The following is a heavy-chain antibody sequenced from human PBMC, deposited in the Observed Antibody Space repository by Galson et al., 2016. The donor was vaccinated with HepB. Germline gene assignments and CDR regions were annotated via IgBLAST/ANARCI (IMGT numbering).Heavy chain of an antibody. D-gene: IGHD3-16*02. J-gene: IGHJ4*02. Sequence: SLRLSCAASGLTFSSYAMHWVRQAPGKGLEWVAVISFDGSNNFYADSVKGRFTISRDNSKNTLYLQMNSLRAEDTAVYYCARDDDYVWGTYRYTRTVPQYYFDYWGQGTLVTVSS. CDR3: ARDDDYVWGTYRYTRTVPQYYFDY. V-gene: IGHV3-30-3*01. CDR2: ISFDGSNN. CDR1: GLTFSSYA.